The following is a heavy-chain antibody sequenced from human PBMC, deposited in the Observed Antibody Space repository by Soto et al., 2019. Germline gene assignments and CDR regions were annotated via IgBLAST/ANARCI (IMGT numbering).Heavy chain of an antibody. CDR2: ISGSGGST. V-gene: IGHV3-23*01. J-gene: IGHJ4*02. CDR1: GFTFSSYA. D-gene: IGHD3-3*01. CDR3: AKDGTDDFWSGYYHRYFDY. Sequence: GGSLRLSCAASGFTFSSYAMSWVRQAPGKGLEWVSAISGSGGSTYYADSVKGRFTISRDNSKNTLYLQMNSLRAEDTAVYYCAKDGTDDFWSGYYHRYFDYWGQGTLVTVSS.